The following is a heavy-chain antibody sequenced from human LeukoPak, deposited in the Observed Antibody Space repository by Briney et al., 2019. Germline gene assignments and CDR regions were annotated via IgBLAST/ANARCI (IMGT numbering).Heavy chain of an antibody. CDR3: ATSGRYAEDAFDI. J-gene: IGHJ3*02. CDR2: INSDGSFT. D-gene: IGHD3-16*01. CDR1: GFTFRTFW. V-gene: IGHV3-74*01. Sequence: GGSLRLSCAASGFTFRTFWMHCVRQAPGKGLVWVSRINSDGSFTNYADSVKGRFTISRDNAKNTLYLRMNSLRGEDTAIYYCATSGRYAEDAFDIWGQGTMVTVSS.